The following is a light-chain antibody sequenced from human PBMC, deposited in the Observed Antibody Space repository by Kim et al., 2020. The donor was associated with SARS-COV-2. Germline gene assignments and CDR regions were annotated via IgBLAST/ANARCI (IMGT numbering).Light chain of an antibody. CDR1: QDISNY. J-gene: IGKJ4*01. Sequence: DIQMTQSPSSLSASVGDRVTITCQASQDISNYLNWYQQKPGKAPKLLIYDASNLETGVPSRFSGSGSGTDFTFTISSLQPEDIATYYWQQDDNLPRRTFGGGTKVDIK. V-gene: IGKV1-33*01. CDR3: QQDDNLPRRT. CDR2: DAS.